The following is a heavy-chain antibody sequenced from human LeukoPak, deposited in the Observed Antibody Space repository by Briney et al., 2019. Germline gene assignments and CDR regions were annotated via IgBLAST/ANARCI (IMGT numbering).Heavy chain of an antibody. CDR1: GYSFTSYW. CDR2: IYPGDSDT. CDR3: ARLPYSSSCQLDY. V-gene: IGHV5-51*01. Sequence: GESLQISCNGSGYSFTSYWIGWVRQMPGKGLEWMGIIYPGDSDTRYSPSFQGQVTISADKSISTAYLQWSSLKASDTAMYYCARLPYSSSCQLDYWGQGTLVTVSS. D-gene: IGHD6-13*01. J-gene: IGHJ4*02.